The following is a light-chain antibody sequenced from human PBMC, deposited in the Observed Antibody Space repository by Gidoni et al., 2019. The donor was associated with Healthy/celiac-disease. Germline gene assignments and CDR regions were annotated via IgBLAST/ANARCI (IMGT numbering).Light chain of an antibody. CDR3: QQNNNTPSIT. CDR1: QSISSY. CDR2: AAS. Sequence: DTQTTQSPSSLSASVGDRVTITCRASQSISSYLNWYQQKPGKAPKLLIYAASSLQSGIPSRFSGSGSGTEFTLTISSLQSEDFATYYCQQNNNTPSITFGQGTRLEIK. V-gene: IGKV1-39*01. J-gene: IGKJ5*01.